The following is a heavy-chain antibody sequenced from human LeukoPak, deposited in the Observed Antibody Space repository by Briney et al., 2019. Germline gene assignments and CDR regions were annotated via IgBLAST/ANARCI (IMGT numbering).Heavy chain of an antibody. V-gene: IGHV1-69*06. D-gene: IGHD6-13*01. J-gene: IGHJ4*02. Sequence: SVKVSCKASGGTFNNYAINWVRQAPGQGLEWMGGIIPIFGTTNYAQKFQDRVTITADKSTSTAYMELSSLRSEDTAVYYCARDPGIAAAGTVGYFDSWGQGILVTVSS. CDR1: GGTFNNYA. CDR2: IIPIFGTT. CDR3: ARDPGIAAAGTVGYFDS.